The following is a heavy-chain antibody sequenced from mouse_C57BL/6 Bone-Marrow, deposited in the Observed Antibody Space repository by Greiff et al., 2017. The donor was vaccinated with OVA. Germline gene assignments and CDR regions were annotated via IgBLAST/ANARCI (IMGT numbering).Heavy chain of an antibody. D-gene: IGHD2-4*01. Sequence: EVQLQRSGPELVKPGDSVKISCKASGYSFTGYFMNWVMQSHGKSLEWIGRINPYNGDTFYHQTFKGKATLTVEQSSSTAHMERRCVTSEDSAVYYCARRGGDYDDYWGQGTTLTVSS. J-gene: IGHJ2*01. V-gene: IGHV1-20*01. CDR2: INPYNGDT. CDR3: ARRGGDYDDY. CDR1: GYSFTGYF.